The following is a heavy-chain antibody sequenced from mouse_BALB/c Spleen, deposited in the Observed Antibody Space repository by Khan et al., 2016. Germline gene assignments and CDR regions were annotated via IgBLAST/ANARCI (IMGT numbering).Heavy chain of an antibody. Sequence: QVRLQQSGAELMKPGASVKISCKTTGYTFSSYWIEWVKQRPGHGLEWIGEILPGSGSSNYNEKFTDKATFTADTSSNTAYMQLSSLTSEDSAVYYCARRGTTMDYWGQGTSVTVSS. D-gene: IGHD2-14*01. J-gene: IGHJ4*01. CDR3: ARRGTTMDY. CDR2: ILPGSGSS. V-gene: IGHV1-9*01. CDR1: GYTFSSYW.